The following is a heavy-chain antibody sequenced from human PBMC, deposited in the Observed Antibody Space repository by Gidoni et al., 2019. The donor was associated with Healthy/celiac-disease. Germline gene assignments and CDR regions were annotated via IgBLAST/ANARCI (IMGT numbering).Heavy chain of an antibody. CDR2: IYPGDSDT. V-gene: IGHV5-51*03. D-gene: IGHD1-7*01. CDR1: GYSFTSYW. Sequence: VQLVQSGAEVKKPGESLKISCKGSGYSFTSYWIGWVRQMPGKGLEWMGIIYPGDSDTRYSPSFQGQVTISADKSISTAYLQWSSLKASDTAMYYCARLGLTGTTLWSDPPFYGMDVWGQGTTVTVSS. CDR3: ARLGLTGTTLWSDPPFYGMDV. J-gene: IGHJ6*02.